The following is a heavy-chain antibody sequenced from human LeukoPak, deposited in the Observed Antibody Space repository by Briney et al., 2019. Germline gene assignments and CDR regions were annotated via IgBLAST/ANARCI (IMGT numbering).Heavy chain of an antibody. V-gene: IGHV4-59*11. D-gene: IGHD5-18*01. CDR2: IYDSWNT. Sequence: SETLSLTCIVSSRSINNHYWSWIRQPPGEGLEWIGYIYDSWNTNYNPSRKSRVTISIDTSKNQFSLNLTSVTAADTAVYYCARDQIGYGLDYWGQGTLVTVSS. J-gene: IGHJ4*02. CDR3: ARDQIGYGLDY. CDR1: SRSINNHY.